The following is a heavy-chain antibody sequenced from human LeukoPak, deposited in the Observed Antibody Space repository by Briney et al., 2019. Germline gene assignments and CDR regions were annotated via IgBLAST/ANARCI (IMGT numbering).Heavy chain of an antibody. D-gene: IGHD3-22*01. V-gene: IGHV1-2*02. CDR1: GYTFTGYY. CDR3: ARDGSYDSSGYYVAFDI. J-gene: IGHJ3*02. Sequence: GPSLKVYCKASGYTFTGYYMHWVRHATAHGLESFASINPNFGGTNYVQKFHGTVATTRDTSISTAYMELSRLRSDDTAVYYCARDGSYDSSGYYVAFDIWGQGTTVTVSS. CDR2: INPNFGGT.